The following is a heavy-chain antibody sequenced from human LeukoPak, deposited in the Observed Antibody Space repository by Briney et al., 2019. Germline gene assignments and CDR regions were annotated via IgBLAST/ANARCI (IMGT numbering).Heavy chain of an antibody. CDR1: GGSISSYY. CDR3: ACSVALFSSWYFPDYYYYYMDV. J-gene: IGHJ6*03. D-gene: IGHD6-13*01. Sequence: SETLSLTCTVSGGSISSYYWSWIRQPPGKGLEWIGYIYTSGSTNYNPSLKSRVTISVDTSKNQFSLKLSSVTAADTAVYYCACSVALFSSWYFPDYYYYYMDVWGKGTTVTVSS. V-gene: IGHV4-4*09. CDR2: IYTSGST.